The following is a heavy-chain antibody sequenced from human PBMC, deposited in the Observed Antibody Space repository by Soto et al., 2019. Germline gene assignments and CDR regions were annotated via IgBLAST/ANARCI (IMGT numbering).Heavy chain of an antibody. CDR3: ARDRWEFQLFYYGLDV. D-gene: IGHD1-26*01. CDR1: GFTFSNYG. J-gene: IGHJ6*02. CDR2: IWYDGSND. V-gene: IGHV3-33*01. Sequence: QVQLVESGGGVVQPGRSLRLSCAASGFTFSNYGMHWVRQAPGKGLEWVAIIWYDGSNDYYVDSVKGRFTISRDNSKNTLSLQMNSLRAEDTAVYYGARDRWEFQLFYYGLDVWGQGTTVTVSS.